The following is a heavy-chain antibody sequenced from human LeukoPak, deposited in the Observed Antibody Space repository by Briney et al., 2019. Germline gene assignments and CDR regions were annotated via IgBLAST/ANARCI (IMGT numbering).Heavy chain of an antibody. CDR1: GFTFSSYS. CDR3: ARVVSSWYQLDYYYMDV. D-gene: IGHD6-13*01. J-gene: IGHJ6*03. CDR2: ISSSSSTI. Sequence: PGGSLRLSCAASGFTFSSYSMNWVRQAPGKGLEWVSYISSSSSTIYYADSVKGRFTISRDNAKNSLYLQMNSLRAEDTAVYYCARVVSSWYQLDYYYMDVWGKGTTVTVSS. V-gene: IGHV3-48*01.